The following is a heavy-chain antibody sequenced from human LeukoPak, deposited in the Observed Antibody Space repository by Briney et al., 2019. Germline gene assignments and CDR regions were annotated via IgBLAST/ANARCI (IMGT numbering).Heavy chain of an antibody. D-gene: IGHD6-13*01. J-gene: IGHJ5*02. CDR2: IIPIFGTA. V-gene: IGHV1-69*05. Sequence: ASVKVSCKASGGTFSSYAISWVRQAPGQGLEWMGGIIPIFGTANYAQKLQGRVTMTTDTSTSTAYMELRSLRSDNTAVYYCARSTVRGYSSSWGSYWFDPWGQGTLVTVSS. CDR1: GGTFSSYA. CDR3: ARSTVRGYSSSWGSYWFDP.